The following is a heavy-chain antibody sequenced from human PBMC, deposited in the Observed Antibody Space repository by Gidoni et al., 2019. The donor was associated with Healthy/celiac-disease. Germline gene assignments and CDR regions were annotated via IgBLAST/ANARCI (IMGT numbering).Heavy chain of an antibody. Sequence: EVQLVESGGGLVQPGGSLRLYCAASGFTFSGDWMSWVRQAPGKGLEWVANIKQEGSEKYYVDSVKGRFTISRDNAKNSLYLQMNSLRAEDTAVYYCARDRHNWNYGGFSGDYWGQGTLVTVSS. V-gene: IGHV3-7*03. CDR3: ARDRHNWNYGGFSGDY. J-gene: IGHJ4*02. D-gene: IGHD1-7*01. CDR2: IKQEGSEK. CDR1: GFTFSGDW.